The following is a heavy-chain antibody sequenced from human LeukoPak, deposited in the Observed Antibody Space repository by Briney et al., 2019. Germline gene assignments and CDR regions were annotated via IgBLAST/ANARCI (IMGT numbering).Heavy chain of an antibody. CDR1: GFTFSSYA. CDR2: ISGSGGST. V-gene: IGHV3-23*01. Sequence: GGSLGLSCAASGFTFSSYAMSWVRQAPGKGLEWVSAISGSGGSTYYADSVKGRFTISRHNSKNTLYLQMNSLRAEDTAVYYCARERYGSSGSLDAFDIWGQGTMVTVSS. D-gene: IGHD3-22*01. J-gene: IGHJ3*02. CDR3: ARERYGSSGSLDAFDI.